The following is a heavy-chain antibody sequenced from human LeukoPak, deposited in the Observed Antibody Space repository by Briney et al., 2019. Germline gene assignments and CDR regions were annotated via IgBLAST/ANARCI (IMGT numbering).Heavy chain of an antibody. V-gene: IGHV3-7*01. Sequence: GGSLRLSCAASGFTFSSYWMSWVRQAPGKGLEWVANIKQDGSEKYYVDSVKGRFTISRDNAKNSLYLQMNSLRAEDTAVYYCARDRWELPHYYYYGLDVWGQGTTVTVFS. CDR1: GFTFSSYW. CDR3: ARDRWELPHYYYYGLDV. CDR2: IKQDGSEK. D-gene: IGHD1-26*01. J-gene: IGHJ6*02.